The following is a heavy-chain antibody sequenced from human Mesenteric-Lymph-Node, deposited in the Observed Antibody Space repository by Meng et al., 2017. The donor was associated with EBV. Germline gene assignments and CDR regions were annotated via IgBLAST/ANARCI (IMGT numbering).Heavy chain of an antibody. J-gene: IGHJ4*02. CDR3: ASLLIVFGGVIVDY. D-gene: IGHD3-16*02. CDR2: IYSGGRT. V-gene: IGHV4-39*01. Sequence: GPGLVGPSVALSLVCIVCVCSISSRIYYGGWIRQPPGRGLEWIGSIYSGGRTYYSPSLESRVTISVDTSKTQFSLKLNSVTAADTSVYFCASLLIVFGGVIVDYWGQGALVTVSS. CDR1: VCSISSRIYY.